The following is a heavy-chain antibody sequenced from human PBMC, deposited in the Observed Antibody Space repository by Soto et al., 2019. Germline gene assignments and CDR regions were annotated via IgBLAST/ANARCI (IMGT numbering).Heavy chain of an antibody. Sequence: PSETLSLTCTVSGGSISSSSYYWGWIRQPPGKGLEWIGSIYYSGSTYYNPSLKSRVTISVDTSKNQFSLKLSSVTAADTAVYYCARRDYYGSEDLWGQGTLVTVSS. J-gene: IGHJ5*02. CDR3: ARRDYYGSEDL. CDR2: IYYSGST. V-gene: IGHV4-39*01. CDR1: GGSISSSSYY. D-gene: IGHD3-10*01.